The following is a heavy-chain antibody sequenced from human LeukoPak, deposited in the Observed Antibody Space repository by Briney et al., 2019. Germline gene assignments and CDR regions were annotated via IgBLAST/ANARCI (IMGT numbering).Heavy chain of an antibody. V-gene: IGHV4-4*07. D-gene: IGHD4-23*01. J-gene: IGHJ6*03. Sequence: NPSETLSLTCTVSGGSISTYYRNWIRQTAGKGLEWIGRIYSSGSTNYNPSLKSRATMSVDTSKNQFSLRLPSVTAADTAVYFCARGSGGNWAYYYMDVWGKGTTVTISS. CDR2: IYSSGST. CDR1: GGSISTYY. CDR3: ARGSGGNWAYYYMDV.